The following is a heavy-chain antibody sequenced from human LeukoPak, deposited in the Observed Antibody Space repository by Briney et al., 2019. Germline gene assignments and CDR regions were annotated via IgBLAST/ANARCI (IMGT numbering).Heavy chain of an antibody. Sequence: VRLSCKASGFTFSDFYIQWVRQAPGQGLEWMGRVNNVHDVTTYAEQFRGRVTITADMSADTAYMDLISLRSEDTALYFCAREVVSSVWTDEGGFDYWGQGTQVIVSS. J-gene: IGHJ4*02. V-gene: IGHV1-69-2*01. D-gene: IGHD5/OR15-5a*01. CDR3: AREVVSSVWTDEGGFDY. CDR2: VNNVHDVT. CDR1: GFTFSDFY.